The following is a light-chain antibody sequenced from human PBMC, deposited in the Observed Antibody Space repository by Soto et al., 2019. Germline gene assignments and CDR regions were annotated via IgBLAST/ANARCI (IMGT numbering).Light chain of an antibody. CDR3: SSHAGNIQVV. Sequence: QSALTQPPSASGSPGQSVTISCTGTSSDVGGYNYVSWYQQHPGKAPKLIIYEVTKRPSGVPDRFSGSKSGNTASLTVSGLLAEDEADYYWSSHAGNIQVVFGGGTKLPVL. J-gene: IGLJ3*02. CDR1: SSDVGGYNY. CDR2: EVT. V-gene: IGLV2-8*01.